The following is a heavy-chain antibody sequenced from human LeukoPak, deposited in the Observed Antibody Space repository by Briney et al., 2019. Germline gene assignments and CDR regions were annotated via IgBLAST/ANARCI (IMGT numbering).Heavy chain of an antibody. CDR3: ARGLKTTMVRGVWSIGWTNWFDP. Sequence: SETLSLTCAVYGGSFSGYYWSWIRQPPGKGLEWIGEINHSGSTNYNPSLKSRVTISVDTSKNQFSLKLSSVTAADTAVYYCARGLKTTMVRGVWSIGWTNWFDPWGQGTLVTVS. CDR2: INHSGST. D-gene: IGHD3-10*01. CDR1: GGSFSGYY. J-gene: IGHJ5*02. V-gene: IGHV4-34*01.